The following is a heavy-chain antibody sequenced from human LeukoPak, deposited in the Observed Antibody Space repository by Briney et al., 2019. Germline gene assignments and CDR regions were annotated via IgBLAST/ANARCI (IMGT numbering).Heavy chain of an antibody. J-gene: IGHJ4*02. CDR3: AKVTVGSSGWYLGY. CDR2: ISGSGDYT. V-gene: IGHV3-23*01. D-gene: IGHD6-19*01. CDR1: GFTFSSYA. Sequence: GGSLRLSCAASGFTFSSYAMTWVRQAPGKGLEGVSAISGSGDYTYYADSVKGRFTISRDNSKNTLCLQMNSLRAEDTAVHYCAKVTVGSSGWYLGYWGQGTLVTVSS.